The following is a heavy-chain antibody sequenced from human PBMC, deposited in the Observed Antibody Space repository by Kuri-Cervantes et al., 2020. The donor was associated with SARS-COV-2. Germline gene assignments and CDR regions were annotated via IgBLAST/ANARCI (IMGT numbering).Heavy chain of an antibody. D-gene: IGHD4-17*01. CDR1: GGSISSGGYS. V-gene: IGHV4-30-2*03. CDR3: ARLTTVTTFDY. Sequence: LRLSCAVSGGSISSGGYSWSWIRQPPGKGLEWIGSIYYSGSTYYNPSLKSRVTISVDTSKNQFSLKLSSVTAADTAVYYCARLTTVTTFDYWGQGTLVTVSS. J-gene: IGHJ4*02. CDR2: IYYSGST.